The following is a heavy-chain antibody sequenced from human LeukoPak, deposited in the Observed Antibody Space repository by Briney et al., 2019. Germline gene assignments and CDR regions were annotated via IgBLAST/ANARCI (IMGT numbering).Heavy chain of an antibody. CDR1: GFIFKSYA. V-gene: IGHV3-23*01. Sequence: GGSLRLSCAASGFIFKSYAMTWVRQAPGKGLEWVSTIGSSGGGTFYADSVKGRFTISRDNSKNTLYLQMNSLTVEDTAVYYCAKVMIAFNAFDYWGQGTLVTVSS. D-gene: IGHD3-22*01. CDR2: IGSSGGGT. CDR3: AKVMIAFNAFDY. J-gene: IGHJ4*02.